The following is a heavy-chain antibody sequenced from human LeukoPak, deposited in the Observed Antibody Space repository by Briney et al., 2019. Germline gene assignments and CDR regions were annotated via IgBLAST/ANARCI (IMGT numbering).Heavy chain of an antibody. D-gene: IGHD2-2*01. CDR1: GGSTSSYY. J-gene: IGHJ5*02. CDR3: ARDYRYCSSTSCYGGNWFDP. Sequence: SETLSLACTVSGGSTSSYYWSWIRQPPGKGLEWIGYIYYSGSTNYNPSLKSRVTISVDTSKNQFSLKLSSVTAADTAVYYCARDYRYCSSTSCYGGNWFDPWGQGTLVTVSS. CDR2: IYYSGST. V-gene: IGHV4-59*01.